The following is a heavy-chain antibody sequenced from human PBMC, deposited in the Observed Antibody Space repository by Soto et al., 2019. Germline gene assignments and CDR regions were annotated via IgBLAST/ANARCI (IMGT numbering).Heavy chain of an antibody. CDR3: ARHGYSSGWYTDYYGMDV. V-gene: IGHV5-51*01. CDR1: GYSFTIYC. CDR2: IYPGDSDT. Sequence: GESLKISCNGSGYSFTIYCIGLVLQMPGKGLEWMGIIYPGDSDTRYSPSFQGQVTISADKSISTAYLQWSSLKASDTAMYYCARHGYSSGWYTDYYGMDVWGQGTTVTVSS. D-gene: IGHD6-19*01. J-gene: IGHJ6*02.